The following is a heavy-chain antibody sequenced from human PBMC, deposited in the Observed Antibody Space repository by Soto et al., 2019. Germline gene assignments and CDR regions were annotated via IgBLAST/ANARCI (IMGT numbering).Heavy chain of an antibody. CDR2: ISSSGGTT. Sequence: HPGGSLRLSCAASGFIFSTYAMNWVRQAPGKGLEWVSAISSSGGTTFYTESVRGRFTISRDNSINTLYLQMSSLRTEDTAVYYCAHPRGYGVFDAVDIWGQGTMVTVSS. J-gene: IGHJ3*02. D-gene: IGHD4-17*01. CDR3: AHPRGYGVFDAVDI. CDR1: GFIFSTYA. V-gene: IGHV3-23*01.